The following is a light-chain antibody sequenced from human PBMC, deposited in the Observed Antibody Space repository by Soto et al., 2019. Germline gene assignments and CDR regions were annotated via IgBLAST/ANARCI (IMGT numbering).Light chain of an antibody. CDR2: GAS. V-gene: IGKV3-20*01. CDR1: QSIGYY. Sequence: EIVLTQSPSTLSLPPGERATLSCMASQSIGYYLAWYQEKPGQAPRLLIYGASRRATGIPDRFSGSGSGTDFTLTISRLEPEDFAVYYWQQYDSSPITFGQGTRLEIK. CDR3: QQYDSSPIT. J-gene: IGKJ5*01.